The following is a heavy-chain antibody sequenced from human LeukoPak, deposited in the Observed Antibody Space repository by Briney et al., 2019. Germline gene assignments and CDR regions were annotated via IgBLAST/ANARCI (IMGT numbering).Heavy chain of an antibody. CDR1: GFTFSSYW. Sequence: GGSLRLSCAASGFTFSSYWMSWVRQAPGKGLEWVANIKQGGSEKYYVDSVKGRFTISRDNAKNSLYLQMNSLRAEDTAVYYCARAGAWWELLHFDYWGQGTLVTVSS. CDR3: ARAGAWWELLHFDY. CDR2: IKQGGSEK. J-gene: IGHJ4*02. V-gene: IGHV3-7*04. D-gene: IGHD1-26*01.